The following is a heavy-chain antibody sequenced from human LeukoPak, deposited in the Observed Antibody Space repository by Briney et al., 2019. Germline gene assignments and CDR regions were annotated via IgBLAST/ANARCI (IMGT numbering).Heavy chain of an antibody. V-gene: IGHV4-59*08. CDR3: ARHVYYGSGSYYGGFDY. CDR2: IYYSGST. D-gene: IGHD3-10*01. Sequence: PSETLSLTCTVSGGSISSYYWSWIRQPPGKGLEWIGYIYYSGSTNYNPSLKSRVTISVVTSKNQFSLKLSSVTAADTAVYYCARHVYYGSGSYYGGFDYWGQGTLVTVSS. CDR1: GGSISSYY. J-gene: IGHJ4*02.